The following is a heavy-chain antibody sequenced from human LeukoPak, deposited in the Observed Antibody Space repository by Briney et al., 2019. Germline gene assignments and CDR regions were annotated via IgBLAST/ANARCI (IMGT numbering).Heavy chain of an antibody. CDR1: GFTFSPVW. Sequence: KSGGSLRLSCAASGFTFSPVWMHWVRQAPGKGLEWVSSISSSSYIYYADSVKGRFTISRDNAKNSLYLQMNSLRAEDTAVYYCARDLRISSSLRWFDPWGQGTLVTVSS. D-gene: IGHD6-13*01. V-gene: IGHV3-69-1*01. J-gene: IGHJ5*02. CDR2: ISSSSYI. CDR3: ARDLRISSSLRWFDP.